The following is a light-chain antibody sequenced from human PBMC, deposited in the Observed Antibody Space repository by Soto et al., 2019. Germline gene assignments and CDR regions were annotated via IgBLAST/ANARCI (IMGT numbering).Light chain of an antibody. CDR3: AAWDDILNGYV. CDR2: SNY. V-gene: IGLV1-44*01. J-gene: IGLJ1*01. CDR1: SSNIESNT. Sequence: QSVLTQPPSASGTPGQRVTTSCSGSSSNIESNTVTWYQQLPGTAPKLVIYSNYDRPSGVPDRFSGSTSGTSASLVIRGLQSEDEADYYCAAWDDILNGYVFGGGTKVTAL.